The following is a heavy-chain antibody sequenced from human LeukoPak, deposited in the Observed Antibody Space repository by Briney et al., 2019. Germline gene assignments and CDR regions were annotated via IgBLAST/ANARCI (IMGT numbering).Heavy chain of an antibody. D-gene: IGHD6-13*01. CDR1: GYTFTGYY. Sequence: ASVKVSCKASGYTFTGYYMHWVRQAPGQGLEWMGRINPNSGGTNYAQKFQGRDTMTRDTSISTAYMELSRLRSDDTAVYYCARAGVSSSWEYYMDVWGKGTTVTVSS. CDR2: INPNSGGT. CDR3: ARAGVSSSWEYYMDV. J-gene: IGHJ6*03. V-gene: IGHV1-2*06.